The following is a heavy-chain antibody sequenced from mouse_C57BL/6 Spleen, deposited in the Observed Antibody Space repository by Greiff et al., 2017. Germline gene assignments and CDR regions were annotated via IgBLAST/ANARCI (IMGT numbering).Heavy chain of an antibody. D-gene: IGHD1-1*01. CDR2: ISDGGSYT. CDR1: GFTFSSYA. J-gene: IGHJ2*01. Sequence: EVQRVESGGGLVKPGGSLKLSCAASGFTFSSYAMSWVRQTPEKRLEWVATISDGGSYTYSPDHVKGRFTISRDNAKNNLYLQMSHLKSEDTAMYYCAREAYGDYFDDWGQGTTLTVSS. CDR3: AREAYGDYFDD. V-gene: IGHV5-4*01.